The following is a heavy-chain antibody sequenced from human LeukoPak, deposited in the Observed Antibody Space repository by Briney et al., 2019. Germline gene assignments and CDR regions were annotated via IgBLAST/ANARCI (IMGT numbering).Heavy chain of an antibody. D-gene: IGHD2-15*01. Sequence: PAASVKVSCKASGGTFSSYAISWVRQAPGQGLDWMGGIIPIFGTANYAQKFQGRVTITADKSTSTAYMELSSLRSEDTAVYYCARGGGYCSGGSCYSYFDYWGQGTLVTVSS. CDR3: ARGGGYCSGGSCYSYFDY. V-gene: IGHV1-69*06. CDR2: IIPIFGTA. CDR1: GGTFSSYA. J-gene: IGHJ4*02.